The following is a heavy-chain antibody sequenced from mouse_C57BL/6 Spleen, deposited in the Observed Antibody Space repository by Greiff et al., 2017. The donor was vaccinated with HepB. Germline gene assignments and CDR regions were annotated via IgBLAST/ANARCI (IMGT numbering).Heavy chain of an antibody. J-gene: IGHJ3*01. V-gene: IGHV1-76*01. Sequence: VQVVESGAELVRPGASVKLSCKASGYTFTDYYINWVKQRPGQGLEWIARIYPGSGNTYYNEKFKGKATLTAEKSSSTAYMQLSSLTSEDSAVYFCARGGLITTVVDWFAYWGQGTLVTVSA. D-gene: IGHD1-1*01. CDR1: GYTFTDYY. CDR2: IYPGSGNT. CDR3: ARGGLITTVVDWFAY.